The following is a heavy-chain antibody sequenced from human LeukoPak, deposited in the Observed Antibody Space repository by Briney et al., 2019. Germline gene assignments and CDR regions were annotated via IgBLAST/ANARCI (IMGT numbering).Heavy chain of an antibody. CDR2: IYYSGST. Sequence: SETLSLTCAVYGGSFSGYYWSWIRQPPGKGLEWIGYIYYSGSTNYNPSLKSRVTISVDTSENQLSLKLSSVTAADTAVYYCARAGIYYYDSSGYYDYWGQGTLVTVSS. D-gene: IGHD3-22*01. V-gene: IGHV4-59*01. CDR3: ARAGIYYYDSSGYYDY. CDR1: GGSFSGYY. J-gene: IGHJ4*02.